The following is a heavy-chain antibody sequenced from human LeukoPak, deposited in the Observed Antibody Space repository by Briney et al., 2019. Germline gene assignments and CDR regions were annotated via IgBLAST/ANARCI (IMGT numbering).Heavy chain of an antibody. CDR1: GGSIGSNNW. CDR3: ARNGGNSDFDY. CDR2: IYHSGST. J-gene: IGHJ4*02. Sequence: SETLSLTCAVSGGSIGSNNWWTWVRQPPGKGLEWIGEIYHSGSTNYNPSLKSRVTMLLDKSKNQFSLKLSSVTAADTAVYYCARNGGNSDFDYWGQGTLVTVSS. D-gene: IGHD4-23*01. V-gene: IGHV4-4*02.